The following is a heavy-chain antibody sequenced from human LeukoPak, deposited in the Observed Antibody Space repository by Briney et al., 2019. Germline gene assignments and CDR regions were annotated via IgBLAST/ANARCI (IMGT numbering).Heavy chain of an antibody. J-gene: IGHJ4*02. CDR2: ISGSGGST. D-gene: IGHD5-24*01. CDR1: GFTFSSYA. V-gene: IGHV3-23*01. CDR3: ARDTSEMATTSEFDY. Sequence: GGSLRLSCAASGFTFSSYAMSWVRQAPGKGLEWVSAISGSGGSTYYADSVKGRFTISRDNSKNTLYLQMNSLRAEDTAVYYCARDTSEMATTSEFDYWGQGTLVTVSS.